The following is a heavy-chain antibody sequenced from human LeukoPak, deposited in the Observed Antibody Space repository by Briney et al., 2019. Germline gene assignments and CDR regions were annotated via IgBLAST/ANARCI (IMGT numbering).Heavy chain of an antibody. J-gene: IGHJ6*04. CDR3: TTPDSSTTLYYYYGMDV. CDR2: IKSKTDGGTT. CDR1: GFTFSNAW. V-gene: IGHV3-15*01. Sequence: GGSLRLSCAASGFTFSNAWMSWVRQAPGKGLEWVGRIKSKTDGGTTDYAAPVKGRFTISRDDSKNTLYLQMNSLKTEDTAVYYCTTPDSSTTLYYYYGMDVWGKGTTVTVSS. D-gene: IGHD2-2*01.